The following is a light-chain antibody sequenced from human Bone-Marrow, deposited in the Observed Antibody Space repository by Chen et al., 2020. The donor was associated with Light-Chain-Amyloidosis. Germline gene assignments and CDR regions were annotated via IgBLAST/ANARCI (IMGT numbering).Light chain of an antibody. V-gene: IGKV3-11*01. Sequence: EIVLTQSPATLSLSPGERATLSCRASQGVSSYLAWYQQKPGQAPRLLIYDASNRATGIPARFSGSGSGTDFTLTISSLEPEDFAVYYCQQRRNWPPLTFGGGIKVEIK. CDR2: DAS. J-gene: IGKJ4*01. CDR3: QQRRNWPPLT. CDR1: QGVSSY.